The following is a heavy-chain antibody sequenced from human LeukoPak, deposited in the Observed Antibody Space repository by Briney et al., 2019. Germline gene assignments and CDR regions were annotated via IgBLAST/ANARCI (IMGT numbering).Heavy chain of an antibody. CDR2: ISSSSSYT. CDR3: ARDTRDYVWGSYIFFDY. V-gene: IGHV3-11*05. J-gene: IGHJ4*02. CDR1: GFTFSDYY. D-gene: IGHD3-16*01. Sequence: GGSLRLSCAASGFTFSDYYMSWIRQAPGKGLEWVSYISSSSSYTNYADSVKGRFTISRDNAKNSLYLQMNSLRAEDTAVYYCARDTRDYVWGSYIFFDYWGQGTLVTVSS.